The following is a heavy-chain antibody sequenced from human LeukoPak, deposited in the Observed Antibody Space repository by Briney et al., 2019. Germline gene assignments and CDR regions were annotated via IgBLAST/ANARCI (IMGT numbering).Heavy chain of an antibody. CDR1: SGSIGGSISRYY. CDR2: IHTTGTT. CDR3: ARTRRSRAPDAFDI. V-gene: IGHV4-4*07. J-gene: IGHJ3*02. Sequence: PSETLSLTCTVSSGSIGGSISRYYWSWIRQPAGKGLEWIGHIHTTGTTNYNPSLKSRVTLSVDASKTQFSLKLSSVTAADTAVYYCARTRRSRAPDAFDIWGQGTMVTVSS.